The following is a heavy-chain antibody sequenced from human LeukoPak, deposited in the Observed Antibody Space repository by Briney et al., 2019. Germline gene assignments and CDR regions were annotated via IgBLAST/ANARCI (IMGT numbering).Heavy chain of an antibody. Sequence: GGSLRLSCAASGFTFNSNGMSWVRQAPGKGLEWVSVISASGGSTYYADSAKGRFTISRDNSKNTLYLQINSLRVEDTAVYYCTKFSLRGTYSFDHWGQGTLVTVSS. CDR1: GFTFNSNG. CDR3: TKFSLRGTYSFDH. V-gene: IGHV3-23*01. D-gene: IGHD1-26*01. J-gene: IGHJ4*02. CDR2: ISASGGST.